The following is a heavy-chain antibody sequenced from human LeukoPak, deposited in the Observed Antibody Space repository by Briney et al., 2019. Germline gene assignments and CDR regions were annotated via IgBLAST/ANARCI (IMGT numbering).Heavy chain of an antibody. Sequence: ASVKVSCKASGYTFTGYYMHWVRQAPGQGLEWMGIINPSGGSTSYAQKFQGRVTMTRDMSTSTVYMELSSLRSGDTAVYYCATLDSGSYHRPIDYWGQGTLVTVSS. J-gene: IGHJ4*02. CDR1: GYTFTGYY. D-gene: IGHD1-26*01. V-gene: IGHV1-46*01. CDR3: ATLDSGSYHRPIDY. CDR2: INPSGGST.